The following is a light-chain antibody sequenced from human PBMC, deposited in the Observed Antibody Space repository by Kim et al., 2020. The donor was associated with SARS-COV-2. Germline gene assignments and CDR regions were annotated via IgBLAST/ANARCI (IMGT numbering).Light chain of an antibody. Sequence: SYELTQDPAVSVALGQTVRITCQGDSLRSYYASWYQQKPGQAPVLVIYGKNNRPSGIPERFSGSSSGNTASLTITGAQAEDEADYYCNSRDSSGNHLVFG. CDR2: GKN. J-gene: IGLJ2*01. V-gene: IGLV3-19*01. CDR1: SLRSYY. CDR3: NSRDSSGNHLV.